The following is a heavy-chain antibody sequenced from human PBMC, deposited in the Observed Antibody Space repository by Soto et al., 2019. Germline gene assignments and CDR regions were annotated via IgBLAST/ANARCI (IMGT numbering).Heavy chain of an antibody. V-gene: IGHV1-46*04. J-gene: IGHJ4*02. CDR3: ARDLAAADY. CDR2: FNPKSGST. CDR1: GYIFINYY. D-gene: IGHD6-13*01. Sequence: QVQLVPSGAEVKKPGASVKLSCKTSGYIFINYYIHWVRQAPGQGLEWVALFNPKSGSTNYAQRLQGRVTVTSDTSTGTVYMELSSLIPEDTAVYYCARDLAAADYWGQGTLVTVSS.